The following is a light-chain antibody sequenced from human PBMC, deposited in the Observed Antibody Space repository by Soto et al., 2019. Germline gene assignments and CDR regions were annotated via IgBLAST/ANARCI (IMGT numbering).Light chain of an antibody. CDR3: SSYTSSNTFYV. V-gene: IGLV2-14*01. CDR1: SSDVGGYNY. CDR2: EVS. Sequence: QSALTQPASVSGSPGQSITISCTGTSSDVGGYNYVSWYQQHPGKAPKLVIYEVSNRPSGVSNRFSGSKSGNTASLSISGLQAEDEADYHCSSYTSSNTFYVFGSGTKLTVL. J-gene: IGLJ1*01.